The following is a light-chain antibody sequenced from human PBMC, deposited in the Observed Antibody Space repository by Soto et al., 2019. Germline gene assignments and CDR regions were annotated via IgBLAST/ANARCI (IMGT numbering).Light chain of an antibody. CDR2: DAS. CDR3: QQRSILPHT. CDR1: QSVSSY. J-gene: IGKJ4*02. V-gene: IGKV3-11*01. Sequence: EIVVSQPACTLFCSPEERATLSCRASQSVSSYLAWYQQKPGQAPRLLIYDASNRATGIPARFSGSGSVTDFTLTIGSLGPEDFVLYYCQQRSILPHTFGEGTKVDIK.